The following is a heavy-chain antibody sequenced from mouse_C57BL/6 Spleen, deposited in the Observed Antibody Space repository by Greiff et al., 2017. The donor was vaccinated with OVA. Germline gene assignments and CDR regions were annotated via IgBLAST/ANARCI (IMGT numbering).Heavy chain of an antibody. CDR2: INPSSGYT. J-gene: IGHJ3*01. V-gene: IGHV1-4*01. Sequence: VKLQPSGAELARPGASVKMSCKASGYTFTSYTMHWVKQRPGQGLEWIGYINPSSGYTKYNQKFKDKATLTADKSSSTAYMQLSSLTSEDSAVYYCARGDEGCAYWGQGTLVTVSA. CDR3: ARGDEGCAY. CDR1: GYTFTSYT.